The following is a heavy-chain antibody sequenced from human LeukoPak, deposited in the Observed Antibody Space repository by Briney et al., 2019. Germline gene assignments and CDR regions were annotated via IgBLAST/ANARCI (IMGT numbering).Heavy chain of an antibody. D-gene: IGHD4-17*01. J-gene: IGHJ4*02. Sequence: PGGSLRLSCAASGFTFSSYWMHWVRQAPGKGLVCVSRINSDGSSTSYADSVKGRFTISRDNAKNTLYLQMNSLRAEDTAVYYCARDPDTTYYFDYWGQGTLVTVSS. CDR3: ARDPDTTYYFDY. CDR1: GFTFSSYW. V-gene: IGHV3-74*01. CDR2: INSDGSST.